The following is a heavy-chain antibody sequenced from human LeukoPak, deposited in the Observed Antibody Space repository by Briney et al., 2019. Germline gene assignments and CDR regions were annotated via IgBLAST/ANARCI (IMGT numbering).Heavy chain of an antibody. J-gene: IGHJ3*02. CDR1: GGSISSYY. Sequence: SQTLSLTCTVSGGSISSYYSSWIRQPPAKGLEWIGYIDYSGSANYNPSLKSRVTISVDTSQHQISLKLSSVTAADTAVYYCAGDSRSYHALDIWGQGTMVTVSS. CDR2: IDYSGSA. V-gene: IGHV4-59*01. D-gene: IGHD1-26*01. CDR3: AGDSRSYHALDI.